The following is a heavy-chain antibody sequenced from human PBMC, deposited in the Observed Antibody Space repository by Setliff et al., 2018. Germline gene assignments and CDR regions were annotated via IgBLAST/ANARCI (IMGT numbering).Heavy chain of an antibody. Sequence: SETLSLTCTVSGYSIXXEKYWGWIRQPPGKGLEWIGCIYYSGSTYYNPSLNSRVTISVDTSKNSFSLKLSSVTAADTAVYYCARRLPYYKIFTGYYRTPPDYWGQGTLVTVSS. CDR3: ARRLPYYKIFTGYYRTPPDY. V-gene: IGHV4-38-2*02. D-gene: IGHD3-9*01. CDR1: GYSIXXEKY. CDR2: IYYSGST. J-gene: IGHJ4*02.